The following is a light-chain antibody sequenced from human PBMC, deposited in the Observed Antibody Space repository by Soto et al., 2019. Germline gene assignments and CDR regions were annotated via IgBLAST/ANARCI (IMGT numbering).Light chain of an antibody. CDR1: QSVSSK. V-gene: IGKV3-15*01. CDR3: QQYINWPPLN. CDR2: GAS. J-gene: IGKJ4*01. Sequence: EIVMTQSPATLSVSPGERATLSCMASQSVSSKLTWYQQKPGQPPRLLIYGASTRATGIPARFSGSGSGTEFTLTISSLQSEDYAVYYCQQYINWPPLNFGGGTKVDIK.